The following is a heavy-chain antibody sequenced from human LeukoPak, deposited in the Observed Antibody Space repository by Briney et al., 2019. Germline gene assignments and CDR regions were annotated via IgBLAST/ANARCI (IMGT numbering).Heavy chain of an antibody. CDR2: IFDSGRT. J-gene: IGHJ3*01. V-gene: IGHV4-30-2*01. CDR1: GASISSGDYF. Sequence: SETLSLTCTVSGASISSGDYFWTWIRQPPGKGLEWIGYIFDSGRTDFNPSLKSRVTISVDRPKKQFSLRLSSVTAADTAVYYCANADRFCSGTCHVPDAFDFWGQGTMVTVSS. D-gene: IGHD2-15*01. CDR3: ANADRFCSGTCHVPDAFDF.